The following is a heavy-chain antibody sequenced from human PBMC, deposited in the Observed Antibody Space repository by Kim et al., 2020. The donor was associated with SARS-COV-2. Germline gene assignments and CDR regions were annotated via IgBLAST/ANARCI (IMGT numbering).Heavy chain of an antibody. D-gene: IGHD3-10*01. CDR3: ARDDTLIYYYGSGSNLMDV. J-gene: IGHJ6*02. CDR2: INPNSGGT. V-gene: IGHV1-2*02. CDR1: GYTFTGYY. Sequence: ASVKVSCKASGYTFTGYYMHWVRQAPGQGLEWMGWINPNSGGTNYAQKFQGRVTMTRDTSISTAYMELSRLRSDDTAVYYCARDDTLIYYYGSGSNLMDVWGQGTTVTVSS.